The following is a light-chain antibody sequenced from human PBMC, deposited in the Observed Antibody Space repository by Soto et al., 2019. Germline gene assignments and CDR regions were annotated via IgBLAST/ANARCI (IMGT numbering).Light chain of an antibody. CDR1: SSDVGGYNY. Sequence: QSVLTQPASVSGSPGQSITISCTGSSSDVGGYNYVPWYQQHPGKATKLMIYEVSNRPSGISNRFSGSKSGNTASLTLSGLQAEDEADYYCSSYTSSSTLVFGGGTKVTVL. CDR2: EVS. V-gene: IGLV2-14*01. J-gene: IGLJ2*01. CDR3: SSYTSSSTLV.